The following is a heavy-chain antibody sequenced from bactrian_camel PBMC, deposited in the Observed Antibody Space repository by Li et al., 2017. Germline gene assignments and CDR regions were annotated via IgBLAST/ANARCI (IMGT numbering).Heavy chain of an antibody. CDR1: GYTFGSCG. V-gene: IGHV3S55*01. CDR2: ISRDGTI. CDR3: AAASLATEASPAAFGY. J-gene: IGHJ6*01. Sequence: QLVESGGGSVQAGGSLKLSCAVTGYTFGSCGMGWYRQAPGKERALVSTISRDGTIAYAGSVKGRFAMSRDTEKNEVYLQMNSLKPQDTAVYYCAAASLATEASPAAFGYWGQGTQVTVS. D-gene: IGHD4*01.